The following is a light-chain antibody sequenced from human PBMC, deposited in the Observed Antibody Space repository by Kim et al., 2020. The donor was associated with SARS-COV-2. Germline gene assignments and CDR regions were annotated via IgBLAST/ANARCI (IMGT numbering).Light chain of an antibody. CDR1: KLGDKY. V-gene: IGLV3-1*01. J-gene: IGLJ3*02. CDR2: QDT. CDR3: QAWDNTWV. Sequence: VSVSPGQTVTITGYGDKLGDKYSSWYQQQPGQAPVLVIYQDTKRPSGIPERFAGSNSGNTATLTISGAQAMDEADYYCQAWDNTWVFGGGTQLTVL.